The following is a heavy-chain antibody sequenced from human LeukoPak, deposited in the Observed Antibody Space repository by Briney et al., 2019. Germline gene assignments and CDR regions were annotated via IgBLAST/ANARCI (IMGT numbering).Heavy chain of an antibody. CDR2: ISGSGGST. V-gene: IGHV3-23*01. CDR1: GFTFSTYA. CDR3: AIIAMVFDY. D-gene: IGHD5-18*01. J-gene: IGHJ4*02. Sequence: GGSLRLSCAASGFTFSTYAMSWVRQAPREGVEWVSAISGSGGSTYYADSVKGRFTISRDNSKNTLYLQMNSLRAEDTAVYYCAIIAMVFDYWGQGTLVTVSS.